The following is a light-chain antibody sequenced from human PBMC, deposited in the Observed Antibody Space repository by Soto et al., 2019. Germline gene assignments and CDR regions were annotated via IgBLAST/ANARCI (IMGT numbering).Light chain of an antibody. CDR1: QSISNN. CDR3: QQYSNWPRT. J-gene: IGKJ1*01. V-gene: IGKV3-15*01. Sequence: EIVMTQSPATLSVSPGERATLSCRAGQSISNNLAWYQQKPGQAPRLLIYGASTRATGIPARFTGSGSGTKFTLTISSLQSEDFAVYYCQQYSNWPRTFGQGTKVEIK. CDR2: GAS.